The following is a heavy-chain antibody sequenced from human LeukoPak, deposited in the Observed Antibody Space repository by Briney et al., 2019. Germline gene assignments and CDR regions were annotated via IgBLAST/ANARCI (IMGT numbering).Heavy chain of an antibody. D-gene: IGHD3-22*01. V-gene: IGHV3-30*18. Sequence: GGSLRLSCAASGFTFSSYGMHWVRQAPGKGLEWVAVISYDGSNKYYADSVKGRFTISRDNSKNTLYLQMNSLRAEDTAVYYCAKKGDYYDSSGYYSWFDPWGQGTLVTVSS. J-gene: IGHJ5*02. CDR3: AKKGDYYDSSGYYSWFDP. CDR2: ISYDGSNK. CDR1: GFTFSSYG.